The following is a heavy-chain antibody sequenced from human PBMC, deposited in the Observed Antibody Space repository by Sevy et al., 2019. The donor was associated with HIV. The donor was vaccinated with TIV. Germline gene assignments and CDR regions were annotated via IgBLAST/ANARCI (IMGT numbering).Heavy chain of an antibody. V-gene: IGHV3-9*01. CDR1: GFPFNDHA. J-gene: IGHJ6*02. D-gene: IGHD2-21*02. CDR2: ISWNSRNI. Sequence: GGSLRLSCAASGFPFNDHAMHWVRLVPGKGLEWVSGISWNSRNIGYADSVKGRFTISRGNTRHSVYLEMHSLRPEDTALYYCAKDINRGCDGVDCYSYYYYVDGLDVWGQGTTVTVSS. CDR3: AKDINRGCDGVDCYSYYYYVDGLDV.